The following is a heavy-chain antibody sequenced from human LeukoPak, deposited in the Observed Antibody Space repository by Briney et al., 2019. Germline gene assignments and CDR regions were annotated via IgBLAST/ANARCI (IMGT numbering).Heavy chain of an antibody. J-gene: IGHJ4*02. CDR2: INPNSGGT. D-gene: IGHD1-26*01. Sequence: GASVTVSCKASGYTFTGYYMHWVRQAPGQGLEWMGWINPNSGGTNYAQKFQGRVTMTRDTSISTAYMELSRLRSDDTAVYYCARDSGSYYEADYWGQGTLVTVSS. CDR1: GYTFTGYY. V-gene: IGHV1-2*02. CDR3: ARDSGSYYEADY.